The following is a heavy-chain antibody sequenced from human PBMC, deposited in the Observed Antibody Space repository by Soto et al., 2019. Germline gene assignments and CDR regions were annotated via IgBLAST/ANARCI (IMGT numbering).Heavy chain of an antibody. CDR3: VRAVGFDYVN. CDR2: IKQEESEK. CDR1: GFSFRSYW. Sequence: EVQLVESGGGLVQPGGALRISCKGSGFSFRSYWMSWVRQAPGKGLERVASIKQEESEKYYVDSVKGRFTISRDNVDDSVFLHMNSLSAEDTDVYFCVRAVGFDYVNWGQGTLVTVSS. D-gene: IGHD3-16*01. J-gene: IGHJ4*02. V-gene: IGHV3-7*01.